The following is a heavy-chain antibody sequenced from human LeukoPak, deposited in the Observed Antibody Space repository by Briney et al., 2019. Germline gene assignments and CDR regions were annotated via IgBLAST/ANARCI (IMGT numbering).Heavy chain of an antibody. CDR1: GGSISSSSYY. J-gene: IGHJ4*02. D-gene: IGHD3-3*01. V-gene: IGHV4-39*01. CDR3: ARLTIFGYFDY. CDR2: IYYSGST. Sequence: SETLSLTCTVSGGSISSSSYYWGWIRQPPGKGLEWIGSIYYSGSTYYNPSLKSRVTISVDTSKNQFSLKLSSVTAADTAVYYCARLTIFGYFDYWGQGTLVTVSS.